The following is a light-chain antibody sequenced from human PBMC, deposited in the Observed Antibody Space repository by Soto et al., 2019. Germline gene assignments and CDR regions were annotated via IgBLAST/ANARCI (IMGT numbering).Light chain of an antibody. V-gene: IGKV3-15*01. CDR2: GAS. CDR3: QQYNNSPYT. J-gene: IGKJ2*01. Sequence: EIVITQSPATLSVSPGESATLSCRASQSVSSNLAWYQQKPGQAPRLLIYGASTRATDIPARFSGSGTGTEFTLTISSLQSEDFAVNYFQQYNNSPYTSGQANKLAIK. CDR1: QSVSSN.